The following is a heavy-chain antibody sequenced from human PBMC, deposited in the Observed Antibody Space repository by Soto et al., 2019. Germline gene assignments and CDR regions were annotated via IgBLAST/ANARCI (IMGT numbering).Heavy chain of an antibody. J-gene: IGHJ4*02. Sequence: VQLVESGGGLVKPGGSLRLSCAASGFTFTSHWMSWVRQAPGKGLEWVANIKEDESEKYYVDAVKGRFTISRDNAKNSLYLQMNSLRAEDTAVYYCARNRALEYWGQGTLVTVSS. CDR1: GFTFTSHW. D-gene: IGHD3-10*01. V-gene: IGHV3-7*03. CDR3: ARNRALEY. CDR2: IKEDESEK.